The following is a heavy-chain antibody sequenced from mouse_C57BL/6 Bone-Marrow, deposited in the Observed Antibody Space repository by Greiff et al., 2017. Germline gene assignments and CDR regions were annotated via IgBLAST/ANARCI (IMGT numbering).Heavy chain of an antibody. CDR2: ISYDGSN. CDR1: GYSITSGYY. Sequence: EVQLMESGPGLVKPSQSLSLTCSVTGYSITSGYYWNWIRQFPGNKLEWMGYISYDGSNNYNPSLKNRISITRDTSKNQFFLKLNSVTTEDTATYYCARTMITTGYYFDYWGQGTTLTVSS. J-gene: IGHJ2*01. D-gene: IGHD2-4*01. V-gene: IGHV3-6*01. CDR3: ARTMITTGYYFDY.